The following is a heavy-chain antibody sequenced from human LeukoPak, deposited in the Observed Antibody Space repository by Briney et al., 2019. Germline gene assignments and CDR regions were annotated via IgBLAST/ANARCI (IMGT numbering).Heavy chain of an antibody. CDR2: ISGSGGST. J-gene: IGHJ5*02. CDR1: GFTFSSYA. V-gene: IGHV3-23*01. D-gene: IGHD2-2*01. Sequence: PGGSLRLSCAASGFTFSSYAMSWVRQAPGKGLEWVSAISGSGGSTYYVDSVKGRFTISRDNSKNTLYLQMNSLRAEDTAVYYCAKAPALYCSSTTCSNWFDPWGQGTLVTVSS. CDR3: AKAPALYCSSTTCSNWFDP.